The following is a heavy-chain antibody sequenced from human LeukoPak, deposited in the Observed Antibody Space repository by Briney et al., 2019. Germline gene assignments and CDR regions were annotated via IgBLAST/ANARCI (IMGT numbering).Heavy chain of an antibody. J-gene: IGHJ3*02. Sequence: SETLSLTRAVYGGSFSGYYWSWIRQPPGKGLEWIGEINHSGSTNYNPSLKSRVTISVDTSKNQFSLKLSSVTAADTAVYYCARAIWVSGSWYGDAFDIWGQGTMVTVSS. CDR3: ARAIWVSGSWYGDAFDI. CDR1: GGSFSGYY. V-gene: IGHV4-34*01. D-gene: IGHD6-13*01. CDR2: INHSGST.